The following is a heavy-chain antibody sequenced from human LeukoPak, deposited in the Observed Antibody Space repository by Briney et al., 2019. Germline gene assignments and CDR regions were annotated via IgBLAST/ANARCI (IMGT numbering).Heavy chain of an antibody. J-gene: IGHJ4*02. CDR3: ARVSPEVTLDY. V-gene: IGHV3-53*01. Sequence: GGSLRLSCAASGFSVSSNYMSWVRQAPGKGLEWVSVIYSGGSTYYADSVKGRFTISRDNSKNTLYLQMNSLRAEDTAVYYCARVSPEVTLDYWGQGTLVTVSS. D-gene: IGHD2-21*02. CDR2: IYSGGST. CDR1: GFSVSSNY.